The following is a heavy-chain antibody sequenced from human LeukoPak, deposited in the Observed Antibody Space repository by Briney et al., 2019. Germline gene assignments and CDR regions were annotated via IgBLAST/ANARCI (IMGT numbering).Heavy chain of an antibody. D-gene: IGHD6-13*01. CDR3: AKDRRIAARPFWYFDL. CDR2: ISGSGGST. Sequence: GGSLRLSCVASEFTFSNYWIHWVRQAPGKGLEWVSAISGSGGSTYYADSVKGRFTISRDNSKNTLYLQMNSLRAEDTAVYYCAKDRRIAARPFWYFDLWGRGTLVTVSS. J-gene: IGHJ2*01. CDR1: EFTFSNYW. V-gene: IGHV3-23*01.